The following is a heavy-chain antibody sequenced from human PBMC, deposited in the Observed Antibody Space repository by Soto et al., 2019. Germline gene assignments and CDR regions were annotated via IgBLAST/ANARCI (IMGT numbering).Heavy chain of an antibody. CDR3: ARDTRKELWAEGLNAMDV. CDR2: ISAYNGQT. CDR1: AYRYTSYG. V-gene: IGHV1-18*01. D-gene: IGHD3-16*01. J-gene: IGHJ6*02. Sequence: QVQLVQSGPEVKKPGASVNVSCKASAYRYTSYGISWVRQAPGQGLEWMGWISAYNGQTNYAQKFRGRVTFTTDASTSTAFMQLRSLRSDDTAMYYCARDTRKELWAEGLNAMDVWGQGTTVTV.